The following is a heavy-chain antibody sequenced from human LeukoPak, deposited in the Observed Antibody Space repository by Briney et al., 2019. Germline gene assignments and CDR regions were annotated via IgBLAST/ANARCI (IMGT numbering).Heavy chain of an antibody. D-gene: IGHD3-10*01. V-gene: IGHV1-69*04. CDR3: ARGLWFGDPIYYFDY. CDR2: IIPILGIA. Sequence: SVKVSCKASGGTFSSYAISWVRQAPGQGLEWMGRIIPILGIANYAQKFQGRVTITADKSTSTAYMELSSLRSEDTAVYYCARGLWFGDPIYYFDYWGQGTLVTVSS. CDR1: GGTFSSYA. J-gene: IGHJ4*02.